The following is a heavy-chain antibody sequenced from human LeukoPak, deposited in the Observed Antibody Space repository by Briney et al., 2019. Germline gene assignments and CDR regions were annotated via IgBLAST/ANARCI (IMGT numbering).Heavy chain of an antibody. CDR2: ISSSSSDV. Sequence: GGSLRLSCVASGFTFSSFSMSWVRQAPGKGLEWVSYISSSSSDVYYADSVKGRFTISRDNAKNSLYLQMNSLRAEDTAVYYCARVGNDYNKYFDYWGQGTLVTVSS. D-gene: IGHD4-4*01. CDR3: ARVGNDYNKYFDY. J-gene: IGHJ4*02. V-gene: IGHV3-48*01. CDR1: GFTFSSFS.